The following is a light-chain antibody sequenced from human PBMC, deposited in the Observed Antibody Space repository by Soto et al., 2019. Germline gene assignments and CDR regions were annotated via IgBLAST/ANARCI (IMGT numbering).Light chain of an antibody. CDR2: DAS. Sequence: EIVLTQSPATRSLSPGERVTLSCRASQSVTSSLVRYQQKPGQAPRLLMYDASNRATDIPARFSGSGSGTDFTLTISSLENEDSAVYYCQQRSTWTRTFGGGTKVDIK. V-gene: IGKV3-11*01. CDR1: QSVTSS. CDR3: QQRSTWTRT. J-gene: IGKJ4*01.